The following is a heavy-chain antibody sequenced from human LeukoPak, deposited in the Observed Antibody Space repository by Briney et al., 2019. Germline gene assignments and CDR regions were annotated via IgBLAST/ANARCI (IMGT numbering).Heavy chain of an antibody. CDR2: IYHSGST. Sequence: SETLSLTCAVYGGSFSGYYWGWIRQPPGKGLEWIGSIYHSGSTYYNPSLKSRVTISVDTSKNQFSLKLSSVTAADTAVYYCARDAVEMATINFVDYWGQGTLVTVSS. V-gene: IGHV4-38-2*02. CDR3: ARDAVEMATINFVDY. D-gene: IGHD5-24*01. CDR1: GGSFSGYY. J-gene: IGHJ4*02.